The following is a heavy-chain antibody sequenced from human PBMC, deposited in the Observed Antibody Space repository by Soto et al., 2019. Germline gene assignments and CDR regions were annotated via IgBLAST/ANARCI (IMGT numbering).Heavy chain of an antibody. CDR2: IYSGGKT. Sequence: GGSLRLSCAASGFTVSSNYMSWVRQAPGKGLEWVSAIYSGGKTDYADSVKGRFTISRDNSKRTVYIQMNSRRAEDTGVYYCARARDGYNFLYEPTWGQGTLVTVSS. CDR3: ARARDGYNFLYEPT. CDR1: GFTVSSNY. V-gene: IGHV3-53*01. D-gene: IGHD5-12*01. J-gene: IGHJ4*02.